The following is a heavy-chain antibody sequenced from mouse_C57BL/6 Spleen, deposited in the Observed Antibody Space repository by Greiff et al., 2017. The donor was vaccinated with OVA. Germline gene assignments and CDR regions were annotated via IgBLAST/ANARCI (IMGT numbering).Heavy chain of an antibody. D-gene: IGHD2-4*01. V-gene: IGHV14-4*01. CDR2: IDPENGDT. J-gene: IGHJ3*01. Sequence: EVMLVESGAELVRPGASVKLSCTASGFNIKDDYMHWVKQRPEQGLEWIGWIDPENGDTEYASKFQGKATITADTSSNTAYLQLSSLTSEDTAVYYCTTLYDYGFAYWGQGTLVTVSA. CDR1: GFNIKDDY. CDR3: TTLYDYGFAY.